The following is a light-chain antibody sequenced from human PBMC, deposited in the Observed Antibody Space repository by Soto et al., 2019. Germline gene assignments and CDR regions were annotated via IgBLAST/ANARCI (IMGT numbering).Light chain of an antibody. CDR1: ESVSSNY. J-gene: IGKJ1*01. V-gene: IGKV3-20*01. Sequence: EIVLTQSPGTLSLSPGEGATLSCRASESVSSNYLAWYQLKPGQAPRLLIYGTSIRAAGIPDRFSGSGSGTDFNLTISRLDPDDFAVYFCQQYGSSPRTFGQRTEVEIK. CDR2: GTS. CDR3: QQYGSSPRT.